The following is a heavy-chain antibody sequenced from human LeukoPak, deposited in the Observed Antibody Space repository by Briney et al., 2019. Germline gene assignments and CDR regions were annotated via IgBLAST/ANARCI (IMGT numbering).Heavy chain of an antibody. CDR1: GYTFTGYY. CDR3: ARESYYYDSSGSPFDY. J-gene: IGHJ4*02. CDR2: INPNSGGT. D-gene: IGHD3-22*01. V-gene: IGHV1-2*02. Sequence: ASVNVSCKASGYTFTGYYMHWVRQAPGQGLEWMGWINPNSGGTNYAQKFQGRVTMTRDTSISTAYMELSRLRSEDTAVYYCARESYYYDSSGSPFDYWGQGTLVTVSS.